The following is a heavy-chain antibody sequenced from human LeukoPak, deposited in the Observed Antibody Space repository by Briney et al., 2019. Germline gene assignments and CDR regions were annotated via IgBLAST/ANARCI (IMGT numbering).Heavy chain of an antibody. CDR2: IDPDDSET. Sequence: AESLKISCSASGYIFSNSWIGWVRQMPGKDLEWMGIIDPDDSETSYSPSFQGQVTITAVKSINTAYVQWNRLHTSDTAIYCCARHQQRNTTYDSGYFLDSWGQGTLVTVSS. CDR3: ARHQQRNTTYDSGYFLDS. J-gene: IGHJ4*02. CDR1: GYIFSNSW. D-gene: IGHD5-12*01. V-gene: IGHV5-51*01.